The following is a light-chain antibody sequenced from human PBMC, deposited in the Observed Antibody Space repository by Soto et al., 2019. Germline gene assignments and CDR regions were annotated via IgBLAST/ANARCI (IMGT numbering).Light chain of an antibody. CDR1: SSDVGGYDF. CDR2: EVS. V-gene: IGLV2-14*01. Sequence: QSVLTQPASVSGSPGQSITITCTGTSSDVGGYDFVSWYQQHAGRAPKLLIYEVSRRPSGVSNRFSGSKSGNTASLTISGLQAEDEADYYCSSYRGYYTRVFGTWTKVTVL. J-gene: IGLJ1*01. CDR3: SSYRGYYTRV.